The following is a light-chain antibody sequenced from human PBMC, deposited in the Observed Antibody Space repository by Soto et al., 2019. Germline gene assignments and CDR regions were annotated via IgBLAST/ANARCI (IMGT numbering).Light chain of an antibody. J-gene: IGLJ2*01. CDR2: DVS. CDR1: SSDVGGYNY. Sequence: QSALTPPASVSGSPGQSITIYCTGTSSDVGGYNYVSWYQQHQGKAPKLMIYDVSNRPSGVSNRFSGSKSGNTASLTISGLQAEDEADYYCSSYTSSSTLVVFGGGTKVTVL. CDR3: SSYTSSSTLVV. V-gene: IGLV2-14*01.